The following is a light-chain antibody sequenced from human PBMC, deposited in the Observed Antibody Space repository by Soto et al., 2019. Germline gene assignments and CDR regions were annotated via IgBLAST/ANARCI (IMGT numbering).Light chain of an antibody. CDR1: SSDIGTYNY. CDR2: EVT. Sequence: QSVLTQPASVSGSPGQSITISCTGTSSDIGTYNYVSWYQHHPGKAPKLMLYEVTNRPSGVSNRFSGSKSGNTASLTSSGLRAEDEADYYCTSYTSDSTPYVFGTGTKLTVL. V-gene: IGLV2-14*01. CDR3: TSYTSDSTPYV. J-gene: IGLJ1*01.